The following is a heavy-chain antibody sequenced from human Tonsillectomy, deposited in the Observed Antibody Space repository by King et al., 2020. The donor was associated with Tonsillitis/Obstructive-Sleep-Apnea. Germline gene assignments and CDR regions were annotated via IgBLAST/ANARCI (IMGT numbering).Heavy chain of an antibody. J-gene: IGHJ4*02. CDR1: GFNFDDYA. D-gene: IGHD6-13*01. V-gene: IGHV3-9*01. CDR3: AKGAAGGTEYYFDY. CDR2: ISWNSGSI. Sequence: VQLVESGGGLVQPGRSLRLSCAASGFNFDDYAMHWVRQAPGKGLEWVSGISWNSGSIGYADSVKGRFTIPRDNAKNSLYLQMNSLRVEDTALYYCAKGAAGGTEYYFDYWGQGTLVTVSS.